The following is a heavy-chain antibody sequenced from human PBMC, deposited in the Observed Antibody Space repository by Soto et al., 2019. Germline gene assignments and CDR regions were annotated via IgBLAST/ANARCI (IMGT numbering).Heavy chain of an antibody. Sequence: KLSETLSLTCTVSGGSISSSSYYWGWIRQPPGKGLEWIGSIYYSGSTYYNPSLKSRVTISVDTSKNQFSLKLSSVTAADTAVYYCARRSLYGDYSDYWGQGTLVTVSS. J-gene: IGHJ4*02. CDR2: IYYSGST. V-gene: IGHV4-39*01. D-gene: IGHD4-17*01. CDR1: GGSISSSSYY. CDR3: ARRSLYGDYSDY.